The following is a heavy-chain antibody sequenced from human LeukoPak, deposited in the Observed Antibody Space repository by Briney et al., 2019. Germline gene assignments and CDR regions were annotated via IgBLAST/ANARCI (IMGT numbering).Heavy chain of an antibody. CDR2: ISFTGNT. V-gene: IGHV4-59*08. D-gene: IGHD2/OR15-2a*01. CDR1: GGSISGYY. CDR3: AGHHPRNTVDF. Sequence: PSETLSLTCTVSGGSISGYYWSWIRQSPGKRLEWTAYISFTGNTNYNPSLKSRVTISLDTSKTHFSLTLSSLTAADTAVYYCAGHHPRNTVDFWGQGTLAPSPQ. J-gene: IGHJ4*02.